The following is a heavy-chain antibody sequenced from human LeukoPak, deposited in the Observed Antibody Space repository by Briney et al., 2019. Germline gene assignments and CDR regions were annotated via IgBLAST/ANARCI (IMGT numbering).Heavy chain of an antibody. CDR2: ISSSSSYI. J-gene: IGHJ4*02. CDR1: GFTFSSHS. CDR3: ARGQENYGYTFDY. Sequence: GGSLRLSCAASGFTFSSHSMNWVRQAPGKGLEWVSSISSSSSYIYYEDSVKGRFTISRDNAKNSLFLQMNSLRAEDTAVYYCARGQENYGYTFDYGGQGTLVTVSA. D-gene: IGHD1-7*01. V-gene: IGHV3-21*01.